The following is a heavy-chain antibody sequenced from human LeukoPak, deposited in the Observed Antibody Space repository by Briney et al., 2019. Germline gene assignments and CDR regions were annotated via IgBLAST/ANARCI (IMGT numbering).Heavy chain of an antibody. Sequence: GGSLRLSCAASGFTFSSYSMNWVRQAPGKGLEWVSSISSSSSYIYYADSVKGRFTISRDNAKNSLYLQMNSLGAEDTAVYYCARDSPGYYFDYWGQGTLVTVSS. CDR2: ISSSSSYI. CDR1: GFTFSSYS. J-gene: IGHJ4*02. D-gene: IGHD1-1*01. V-gene: IGHV3-21*01. CDR3: ARDSPGYYFDY.